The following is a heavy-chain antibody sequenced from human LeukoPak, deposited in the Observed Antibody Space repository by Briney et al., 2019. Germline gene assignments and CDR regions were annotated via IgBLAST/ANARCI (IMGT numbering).Heavy chain of an antibody. J-gene: IGHJ4*02. CDR3: ARGQTYDFWSGDKPQYFDY. Sequence: SETLSLTCTVSGGSISSYYWSWIRQPAGKGLEWIGRIYTSGSTNYNPSLKSRVTMSVDTSKNQFSLKLSSVTAADTAVYYCARGQTYDFWSGDKPQYFDYWGQGTLVTVSS. CDR1: GGSISSYY. D-gene: IGHD3-3*01. CDR2: IYTSGST. V-gene: IGHV4-4*07.